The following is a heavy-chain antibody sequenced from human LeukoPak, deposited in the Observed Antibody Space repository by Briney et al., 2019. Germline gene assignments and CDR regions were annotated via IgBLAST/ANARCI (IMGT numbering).Heavy chain of an antibody. CDR1: GYSFTSYW. J-gene: IGHJ4*02. Sequence: MAGESLKISCKGSGYSFTSYWIGWVRQMPGKGLEWMGIIYPGDSDTRYSPSFQGQVTISADKSISTAYLQWSSLKASDTAMYYCARLSGGFGESETHFDPNVGDYWGQGTLVTVSS. D-gene: IGHD3-10*01. CDR3: ARLSGGFGESETHFDPNVGDY. CDR2: IYPGDSDT. V-gene: IGHV5-51*01.